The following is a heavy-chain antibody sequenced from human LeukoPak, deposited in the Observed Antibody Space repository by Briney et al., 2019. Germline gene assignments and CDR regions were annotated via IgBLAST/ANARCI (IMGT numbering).Heavy chain of an antibody. CDR1: GGSFSGYY. V-gene: IGHV4-34*01. CDR2: INHSGST. J-gene: IGHJ4*02. CDR3: ARRRGYGSGSYLIDRPLDY. D-gene: IGHD3-10*01. Sequence: SETLSLTCAVYGGSFSGYYWSWIRQPPGKGLEWIGEINHSGSTNYNPSLKSRVTISVDTSKNQFSLKLSSVTAADTAVYYCARRRGYGSGSYLIDRPLDYWGQGTLVTVSS.